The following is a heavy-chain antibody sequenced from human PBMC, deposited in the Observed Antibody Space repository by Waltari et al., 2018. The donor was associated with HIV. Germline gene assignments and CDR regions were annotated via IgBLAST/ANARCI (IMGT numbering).Heavy chain of an antibody. V-gene: IGHV1-18*01. J-gene: IGHJ4*02. Sequence: QVQLVQSGAEVKTPGASVKVSCQASGTTLTIFGSTGVRQAPGQGLEWMGWSSAHNGNTNYAQKFQGRVTMTTDTSTSTAYMELRSLRSDDTAVYYCARSPPQYDSSGYYCDYWGQGTLVTVSS. CDR1: GTTLTIFG. CDR3: ARSPPQYDSSGYYCDY. D-gene: IGHD3-22*01. CDR2: SSAHNGNT.